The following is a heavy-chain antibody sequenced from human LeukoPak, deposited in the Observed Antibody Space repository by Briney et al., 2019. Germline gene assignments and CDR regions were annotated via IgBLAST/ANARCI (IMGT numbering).Heavy chain of an antibody. CDR2: IIPIFGTA. D-gene: IGHD4-17*01. CDR3: ATVDMTTVTTQYFDY. V-gene: IGHV1-69*13. J-gene: IGHJ4*02. CDR1: GGTFSSYA. Sequence: ASVKVSCKASGGTFSSYAISWVRQAPGQGLEWMGGIIPIFGTANYAQKFQGRVTITADESTSTAYMELSSLRSEDTAVYYCATVDMTTVTTQYFDYWGQGTLVTVSS.